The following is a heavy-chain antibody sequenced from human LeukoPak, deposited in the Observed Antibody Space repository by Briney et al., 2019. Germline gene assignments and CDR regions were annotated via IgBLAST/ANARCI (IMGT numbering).Heavy chain of an antibody. J-gene: IGHJ3*02. CDR2: MNPNNGDT. Sequence: ASVKVSCKASGYTFISYDINWVRQATGQGLEWMGWMNPNNGDTGYAQKFQGRVTITRDTSISTAYMELSSLRSEGTAVYYCARGRPDFWSGEGDAFDIWGQGTIVTVSS. D-gene: IGHD3-3*01. V-gene: IGHV1-8*03. CDR1: GYTFISYD. CDR3: ARGRPDFWSGEGDAFDI.